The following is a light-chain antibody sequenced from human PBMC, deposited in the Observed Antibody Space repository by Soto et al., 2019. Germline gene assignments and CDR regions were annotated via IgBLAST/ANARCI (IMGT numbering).Light chain of an antibody. CDR1: QSVSSSY. CDR2: GAS. Sequence: EIVLTQSPGTLSLSPGERATLSCRASQSVSSSYLAWYQQKPGLAPRLLIYGASSRATGIPDRFSGSGSGTDLTLTISRLEPEDFAVYYCQQYDSSPLTFGGGTKVEIK. J-gene: IGKJ4*01. CDR3: QQYDSSPLT. V-gene: IGKV3-20*01.